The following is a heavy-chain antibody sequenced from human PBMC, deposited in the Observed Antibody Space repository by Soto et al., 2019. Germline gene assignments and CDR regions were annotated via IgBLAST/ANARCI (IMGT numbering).Heavy chain of an antibody. CDR1: GGSISSGDYY. CDR3: ARHSRITMVRGVIGY. Sequence: SETLSLTCAVSGGSISSGDYYWSWIRQPPGKGLEWIGYIYYSGSTYYNPSLKSRVTISVDTSKNQFSLKLSSVTAADTAVYYCARHSRITMVRGVIGYWGQGTLVTVSS. V-gene: IGHV4-30-4*01. J-gene: IGHJ4*02. D-gene: IGHD3-10*01. CDR2: IYYSGST.